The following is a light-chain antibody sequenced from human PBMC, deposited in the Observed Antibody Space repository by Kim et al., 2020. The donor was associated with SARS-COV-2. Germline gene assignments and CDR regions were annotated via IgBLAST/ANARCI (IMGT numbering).Light chain of an antibody. Sequence: EIVLTQSPGTLSLSPGERATLSCRASQSLGSTYLAWYQQKPGQAPRLLIFGASSRATGIPDKFSGSGSGTDFTLTISRLEPEDFAVYYCQQYGSSPHTFGGGTEVGIK. CDR3: QQYGSSPHT. CDR2: GAS. V-gene: IGKV3-20*01. CDR1: QSLGSTY. J-gene: IGKJ4*01.